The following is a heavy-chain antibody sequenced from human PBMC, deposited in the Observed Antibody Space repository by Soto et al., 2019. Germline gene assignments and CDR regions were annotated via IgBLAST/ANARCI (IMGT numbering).Heavy chain of an antibody. Sequence: QVQLQASGPGLVKPSDTLSLTCTVSGGSISSYYWSWIRQPPGKGLEWIGYIYYSGSTNYNPSLKSRVTISVDTSKNQFSLKLSSVTAADPAVYYCARGDYYYYGMDFWGQGTTVTVSS. J-gene: IGHJ6*02. CDR1: GGSISSYY. CDR2: IYYSGST. V-gene: IGHV4-59*01. CDR3: ARGDYYYYGMDF.